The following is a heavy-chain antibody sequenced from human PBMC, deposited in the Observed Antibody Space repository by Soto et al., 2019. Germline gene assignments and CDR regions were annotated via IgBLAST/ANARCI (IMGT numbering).Heavy chain of an antibody. V-gene: IGHV4-31*03. CDR3: ARDPGGDSGFFDY. D-gene: IGHD2-21*02. J-gene: IGHJ4*02. CDR1: GGSITTAGYY. CDR2: ISYSGTT. Sequence: SETLSLTCTVSGGSITTAGYYWTWIRQPPGKGLEWIGYISYSGTTYYNPSLKSRVTISVDTSKTQFSLKLTSLTAADTAVYYCARDPGGDSGFFDYWGQGTLVTVSS.